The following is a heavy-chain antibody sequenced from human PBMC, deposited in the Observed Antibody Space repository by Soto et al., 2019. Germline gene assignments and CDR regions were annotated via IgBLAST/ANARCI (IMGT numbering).Heavy chain of an antibody. CDR2: ISYDGSNK. Sequence: QVQLVESGGGVVQPGRSLRLSCAASGFTFSSYGMHWVRQAPGKGLEWVAVISYDGSNKYYADSVKGRFTISRDNSKNTLYLQMNSLRAEDTAVYYCAKDTGDYVPHYFDYWGQGTLVTVSS. CDR3: AKDTGDYVPHYFDY. D-gene: IGHD4-17*01. CDR1: GFTFSSYG. V-gene: IGHV3-30*18. J-gene: IGHJ4*02.